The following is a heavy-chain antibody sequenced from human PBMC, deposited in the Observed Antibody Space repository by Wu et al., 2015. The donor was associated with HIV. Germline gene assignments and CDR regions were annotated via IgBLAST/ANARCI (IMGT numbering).Heavy chain of an antibody. J-gene: IGHJ4*02. CDR2: INPNSGGA. CDR1: GYIFTHYG. D-gene: IGHD2-15*01. Sequence: QVQVVQSGNEVKKPGASVKVSCTATGYIFTHYGINWVRQAPGQGLEWMGQINPNSGGAKYAQNVQGRVTITRDKSISTAYMELNTLRSDDTAVYYCAAVYCSGGICYLGYWGQGTLLIVSS. V-gene: IGHV1-2*06. CDR3: AAVYCSGGICYLGY.